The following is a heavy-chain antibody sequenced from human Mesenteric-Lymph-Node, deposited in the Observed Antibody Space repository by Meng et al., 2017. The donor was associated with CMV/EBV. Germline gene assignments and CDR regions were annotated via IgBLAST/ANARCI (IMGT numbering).Heavy chain of an antibody. CDR3: ARLSLVRHYNYYYYYGMDV. V-gene: IGHV4-59*01. J-gene: IGHJ6*02. Sequence: GSLRLSCAASGFTLSDYYMSWIRQAPGKGLEWIGYIYYSGSTNYNPSLKSRVTISVDTSKNQFSLKLSSVTAADTAVYYCARLSLVRHYNYYYYYGMDVWGQGTTVTVSS. CDR1: GFTLSDYY. D-gene: IGHD6-6*01. CDR2: IYYSGST.